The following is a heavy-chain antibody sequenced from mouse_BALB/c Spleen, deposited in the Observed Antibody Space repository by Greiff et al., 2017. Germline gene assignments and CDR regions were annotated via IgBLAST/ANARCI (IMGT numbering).Heavy chain of an antibody. CDR2: ISYSGST. J-gene: IGHJ3*01. D-gene: IGHD3-1*01. CDR1: GDSITSGY. Sequence: EVQLVESGPSLVKPSQSLSLTCSVTGDSITSGYWNWIRKFPGKKLEYMGYISYSGSTYYNPPLKSRISITRDTSKNQYYLQLNSVTTEDTATYYCARLSFRGGPFAYWGQGTLVTVSA. CDR3: ARLSFRGGPFAY. V-gene: IGHV3-8*02.